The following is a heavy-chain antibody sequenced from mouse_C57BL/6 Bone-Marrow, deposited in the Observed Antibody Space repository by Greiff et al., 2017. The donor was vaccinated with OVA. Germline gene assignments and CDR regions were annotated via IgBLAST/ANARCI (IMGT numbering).Heavy chain of an antibody. CDR1: GYAFSSSW. D-gene: IGHD3-3*01. V-gene: IGHV1-82*01. CDR3: ARWDCYDSTRGYFDY. CDR2: IYPGDGDT. Sequence: QVQLQQSGPELVKPGASVKISCKASGYAFSSSWMNWVKQRPGKGLEWIGRIYPGDGDTNYNGKFKGKATLTADKSSSTAYMQLSSLTSEDSAVYFCARWDCYDSTRGYFDYWGQGTTLTVSS. J-gene: IGHJ2*01.